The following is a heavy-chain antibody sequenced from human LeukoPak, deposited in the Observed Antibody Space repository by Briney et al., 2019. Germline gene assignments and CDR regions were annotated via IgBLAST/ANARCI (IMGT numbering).Heavy chain of an antibody. CDR2: IYPGDSGT. J-gene: IGHJ4*02. CDR1: GYTFTSHW. V-gene: IGHV5-51*01. Sequence: GESLKISCKVSGYTFTSHWIGWVRQTPGKGLEWMGVIYPGDSGTRYSPSFLGQVTISADKSINTAYLQWSSLKASDTAIYYCARVSTVITPFNYWGQGTLVTVSS. D-gene: IGHD4-11*01. CDR3: ARVSTVITPFNY.